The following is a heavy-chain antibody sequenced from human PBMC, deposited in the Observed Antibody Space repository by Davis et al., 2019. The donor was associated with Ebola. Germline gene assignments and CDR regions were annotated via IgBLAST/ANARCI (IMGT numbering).Heavy chain of an antibody. CDR1: GFSFSTYS. CDR3: AKDDSGGYSAWYIDL. V-gene: IGHV3-21*01. J-gene: IGHJ2*01. Sequence: GESLKISCAASGFSFSTYSMSWVRQAPGKGLEWVSAISSTSGYKYYADSVKGRFTISRDNSESTVDLQMNSLRSEDTAVYFCAKDDSGGYSAWYIDLWGRGTLVTVSS. D-gene: IGHD4-23*01. CDR2: ISSTSGYK.